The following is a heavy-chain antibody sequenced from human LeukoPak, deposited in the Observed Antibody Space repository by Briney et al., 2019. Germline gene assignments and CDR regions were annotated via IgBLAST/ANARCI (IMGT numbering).Heavy chain of an antibody. CDR1: GFTFSSYE. CDR3: ARGQQRVYNWFDP. Sequence: GGSLRLSCAASGFTFSSYEMNWVRQAPGKGLEWVSYISSSGSTIYYADSVKGRFTISRDNSKNTLYLQMNSLRAEDTAVYYCARGQQRVYNWFDPWGQGTLVTVSS. V-gene: IGHV3-48*03. D-gene: IGHD6-13*01. J-gene: IGHJ5*02. CDR2: ISSSGSTI.